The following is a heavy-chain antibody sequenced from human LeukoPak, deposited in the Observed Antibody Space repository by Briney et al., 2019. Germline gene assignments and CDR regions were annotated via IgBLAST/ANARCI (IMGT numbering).Heavy chain of an antibody. V-gene: IGHV3-33*08. Sequence: PGGSLRLSCAVSGFTFSDHYMDWVRQAPGKGLEWVAVMWYDGSNKYYADSVKGRFTISRDDSKNTLYLQMNSLRAEDTAMYYCARGLPPVMKYYFDYWGQGTLVTVSS. D-gene: IGHD4-11*01. CDR1: GFTFSDHY. CDR3: ARGLPPVMKYYFDY. CDR2: MWYDGSNK. J-gene: IGHJ4*02.